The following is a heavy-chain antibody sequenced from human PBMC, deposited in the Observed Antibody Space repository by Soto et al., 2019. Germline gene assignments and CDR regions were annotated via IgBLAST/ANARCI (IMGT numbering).Heavy chain of an antibody. D-gene: IGHD6-13*01. CDR1: GFTVSSNY. J-gene: IGHJ4*02. Sequence: VQLVESGGGLIQPGGSLRLSCAASGFTVSSNYMSWVRQAPGKGLEWVSVIYSGGSTYYADSVKGRFTISRDNSKNTLYLQMNSLRAEDTAVYSCARVGQQLVKGSFDYWGQGTLVTVST. V-gene: IGHV3-53*01. CDR3: ARVGQQLVKGSFDY. CDR2: IYSGGST.